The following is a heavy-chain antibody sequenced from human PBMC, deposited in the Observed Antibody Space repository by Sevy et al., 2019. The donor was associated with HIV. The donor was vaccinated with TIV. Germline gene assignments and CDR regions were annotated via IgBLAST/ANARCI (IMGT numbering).Heavy chain of an antibody. CDR3: SRHLRLRGYSYGCFDY. CDR2: ITLNSGNT. CDR1: GYTFTGQY. V-gene: IGHV1-2*02. Sequence: ASVKVSCKASGYTFTGQYIHWVRQAPGQGLEWMGWITLNSGNTNYAQEFQGRVTMTRDTSICTAYMELSGLKSDDTAVYYCSRHLRLRGYSYGCFDYWGQGTLVTVSS. J-gene: IGHJ4*02. D-gene: IGHD5-18*01.